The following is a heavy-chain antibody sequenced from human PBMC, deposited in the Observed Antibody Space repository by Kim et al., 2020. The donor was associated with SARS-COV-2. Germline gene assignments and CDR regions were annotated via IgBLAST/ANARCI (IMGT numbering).Heavy chain of an antibody. CDR1: GYSFTSYW. CDR2: IYPGDSDT. V-gene: IGHV5-51*01. J-gene: IGHJ4*02. Sequence: GESLQISCKGSGYSFTSYWIGWVRQMPGKGLEWMGIIYPGDSDTRYSPSFQGQVTISADKSISTAYLQWSSLKASDTAMYYCARLPGIAAAGASFFDYWGQGTLVTVSS. CDR3: ARLPGIAAAGASFFDY. D-gene: IGHD6-13*01.